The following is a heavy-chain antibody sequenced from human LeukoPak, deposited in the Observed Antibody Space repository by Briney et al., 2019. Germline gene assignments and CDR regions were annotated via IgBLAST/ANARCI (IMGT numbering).Heavy chain of an antibody. V-gene: IGHV3-53*01. Sequence: GGSLRLSCAASGFTVSSNYMSWVRQAPGKGLEWVSVIYSGGSTYHADSVKGRFTISRDNSKNTLYLQMNSLRAEDTAVYYCARGYSYGWRGAFDIWGQGTMVTVSS. J-gene: IGHJ3*02. CDR1: GFTVSSNY. CDR2: IYSGGST. CDR3: ARGYSYGWRGAFDI. D-gene: IGHD5-18*01.